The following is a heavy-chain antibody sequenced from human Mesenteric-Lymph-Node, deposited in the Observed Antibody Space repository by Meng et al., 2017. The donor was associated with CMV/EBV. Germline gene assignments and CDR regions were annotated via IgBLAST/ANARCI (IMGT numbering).Heavy chain of an antibody. V-gene: IGHV4-38-2*02. CDR1: GYSISSGYY. CDR2: IYHSGST. CDR3: ARNLYSYGSNWFDP. J-gene: IGHJ5*02. Sequence: SETLSLTCTVSGYSISSGYYWGWIRQPPGKGLEWIGSIYHSGSTYYNASLESRVTISVDTSKNQLSLRLSSVTAADTAVYYCARNLYSYGSNWFDPWGQGTLVTVSS. D-gene: IGHD5-18*01.